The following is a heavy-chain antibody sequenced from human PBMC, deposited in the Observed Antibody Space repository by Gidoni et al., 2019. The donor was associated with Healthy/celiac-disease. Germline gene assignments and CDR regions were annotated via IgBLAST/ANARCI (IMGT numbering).Heavy chain of an antibody. CDR3: ARVDGYVWGSYRT. D-gene: IGHD3-16*02. Sequence: HVQLAQSGAEVKKPGASVKISCKASGYTFTTYDSNWVRQATGQGLEWMGWMNPNSGNTGYAQKFQGRVTMTRNTAISTAYMELSSLRSEETAVYYCARVDGYVWGSYRTWGQGTLVTVSS. V-gene: IGHV1-8*01. CDR1: GYTFTTYD. CDR2: MNPNSGNT. J-gene: IGHJ4*02.